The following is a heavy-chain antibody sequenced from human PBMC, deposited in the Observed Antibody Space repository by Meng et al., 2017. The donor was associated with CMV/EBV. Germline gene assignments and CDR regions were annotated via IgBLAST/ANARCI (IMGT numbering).Heavy chain of an antibody. CDR1: GYSINSGYY. J-gene: IGHJ4*02. Sequence: GSLRLSCTVSGYSINSGYYWGWSRQPPGKGLEWIGSIYQSGSTYNNPSLKSRVTISVNTSKNQFSLKLSSVTTADTAVYSCARGISEAGPFDYWGQGTLVTVSS. CDR3: ARGISEAGPFDY. V-gene: IGHV4-38-2*02. D-gene: IGHD6-19*01. CDR2: IYQSGST.